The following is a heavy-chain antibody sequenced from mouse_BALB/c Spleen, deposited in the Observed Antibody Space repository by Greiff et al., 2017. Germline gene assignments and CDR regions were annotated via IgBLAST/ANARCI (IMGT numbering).Heavy chain of an antibody. J-gene: IGHJ4*01. CDR3: ARGRDGYYDAMDY. D-gene: IGHD2-3*01. CDR2: ISSGGSN. V-gene: IGHV5-6-5*01. Sequence: DVQLVESGGGLVKPGGSLKLSCAASGFTFSSYAMSWVRQTPEKRLEWVASISSGGSNYYPDSVKGRFTISRDNARNILYLQMSSLRSEDTAMYYCARGRDGYYDAMDYWGQGTSVTVSA. CDR1: GFTFSSYA.